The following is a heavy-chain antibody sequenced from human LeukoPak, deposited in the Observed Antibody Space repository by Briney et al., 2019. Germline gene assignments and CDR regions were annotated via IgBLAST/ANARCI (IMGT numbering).Heavy chain of an antibody. Sequence: SETLSLTCTVSGGSISSGSYYWSWIRQPAGKGLEWIGRIYTSGSTNYNPSLKSRVTISVDTSKNQFSLKLSSVTAADTAVYYCARIAAAGHNDYWGQGTLVTVSS. CDR3: ARIAAAGHNDY. V-gene: IGHV4-61*02. CDR1: GGSISSGSYY. J-gene: IGHJ4*02. CDR2: IYTSGST. D-gene: IGHD6-13*01.